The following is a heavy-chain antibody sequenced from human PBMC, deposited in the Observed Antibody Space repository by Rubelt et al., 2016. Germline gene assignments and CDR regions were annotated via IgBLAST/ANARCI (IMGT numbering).Heavy chain of an antibody. D-gene: IGHD1-20*01. CDR3: AVRRYNLRI. J-gene: IGHJ3*02. Sequence: QVQLQQWGAGLLKPSETLSLTCAVYGGSFSGYYWSWLRQPPGKGLEWIGDIIHSGSTNYNPSLKSRVTISVDTSKNQCCLKLSSVTAADTAVYYCAVRRYNLRIWGQGTMVTVSS. CDR2: IIHSGST. CDR1: GGSFSGYY. V-gene: IGHV4-34*12.